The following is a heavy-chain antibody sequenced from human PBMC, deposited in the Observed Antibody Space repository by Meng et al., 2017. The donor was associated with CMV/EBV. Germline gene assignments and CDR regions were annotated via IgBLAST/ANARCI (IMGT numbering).Heavy chain of an antibody. Sequence: SVKVSCKASGGTFSSYTISWVRQAPGQGLEWMGRIIPILGIANYAQKFQGRVTITADKSTSTAYMELSSLRSEDTAVYYCARDGYYYCSGSYYLPLRPSDYYYYGMDVWGQGTTVTVSS. D-gene: IGHD3-10*01. V-gene: IGHV1-69*04. J-gene: IGHJ6*02. CDR3: ARDGYYYCSGSYYLPLRPSDYYYYGMDV. CDR1: GGTFSSYT. CDR2: IIPILGIA.